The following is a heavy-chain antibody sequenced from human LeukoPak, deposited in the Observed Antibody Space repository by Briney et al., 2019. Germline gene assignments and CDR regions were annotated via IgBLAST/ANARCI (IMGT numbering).Heavy chain of an antibody. CDR1: GFTFSSYA. CDR2: INSGGST. V-gene: IGHV3-66*01. Sequence: GGSLRLSCAASGFTFSSYAMSWVRQAPGKGLEWVSVINSGGSTYYADSVKGRLTISRDNSKNTLYLQMNSLRAEDTAVYYCARAEGSSRNFDYWGQGTLVTVSS. D-gene: IGHD1-26*01. CDR3: ARAEGSSRNFDY. J-gene: IGHJ4*02.